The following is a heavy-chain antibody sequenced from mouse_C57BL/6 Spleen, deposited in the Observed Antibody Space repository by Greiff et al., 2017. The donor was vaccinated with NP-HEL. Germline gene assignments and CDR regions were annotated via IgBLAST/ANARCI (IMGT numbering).Heavy chain of an antibody. CDR2: IYPGSGNT. V-gene: IGHV1-76*01. J-gene: IGHJ2*01. Sequence: QVQLKESGAELVRPGASVKLSCKASGYTFTDYYINWVKQRPGQGLEWIARIYPGSGNTYYNEKFKGKATLTAEKSSSTAYMQLSSLTSEDSAVYFCASQKGVDSSGYFDYWGQGTTLTVSS. CDR3: ASQKGVDSSGYFDY. D-gene: IGHD3-2*02. CDR1: GYTFTDYY.